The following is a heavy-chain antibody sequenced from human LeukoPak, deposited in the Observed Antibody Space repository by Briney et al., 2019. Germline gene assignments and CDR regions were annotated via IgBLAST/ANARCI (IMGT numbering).Heavy chain of an antibody. Sequence: SETLSLTCTVSGGSPSNYYWSWIRQPPGKGLECTGYIYYSGSTNYNPSLKSRVTISVDTSKNQFSLKLSSVTAADTAVYYCARDGYDSSGNIGLDYWGQGTLVTVSS. V-gene: IGHV4-59*01. CDR2: IYYSGST. D-gene: IGHD3-22*01. J-gene: IGHJ4*02. CDR1: GGSPSNYY. CDR3: ARDGYDSSGNIGLDY.